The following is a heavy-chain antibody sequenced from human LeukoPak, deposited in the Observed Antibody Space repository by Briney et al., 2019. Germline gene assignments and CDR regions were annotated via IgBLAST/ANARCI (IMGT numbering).Heavy chain of an antibody. V-gene: IGHV1-8*01. CDR1: GYTFTSYD. CDR3: ARVYSGYDYMGDYYYYYMDV. J-gene: IGHJ6*03. CDR2: MNPNSGNT. Sequence: GASVKVSCTASGYTFTSYDINWVRQATGQGLEWMGWMNPNSGNTGYAQKFQGRVTMTRNTSISTAYMELSSLRSEDTAVYYCARVYSGYDYMGDYYYYYMDVWGKGTTVTISS. D-gene: IGHD5-12*01.